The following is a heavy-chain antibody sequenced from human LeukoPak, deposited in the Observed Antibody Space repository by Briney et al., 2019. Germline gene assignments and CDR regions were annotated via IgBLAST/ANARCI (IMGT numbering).Heavy chain of an antibody. CDR1: GGSFSGYY. V-gene: IGHV4-34*01. Sequence: SETLSLTCAVYGGSFSGYYWSWIRQPPGKGLEWIGEINHSGSTNYNPSLKSRVTISVDTSKNQFSLKLSSVTAADTAVYYCARSDSRIFDYWGQGTLVTVSS. D-gene: IGHD2-21*01. CDR3: ARSDSRIFDY. J-gene: IGHJ4*02. CDR2: INHSGST.